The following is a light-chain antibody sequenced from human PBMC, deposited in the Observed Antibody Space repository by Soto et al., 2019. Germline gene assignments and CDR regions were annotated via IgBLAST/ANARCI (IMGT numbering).Light chain of an antibody. CDR1: QSFSGS. V-gene: IGKV3-11*01. Sequence: EIVLTQSPATLSLSPGERATLSCRASQSFSGSLAWYQQKPGQAPRLLIYDTSNRATSIPARFSGSGSGTDFTLTISSLEPEDFAFYYCQQRGNWPLTFGPGTRVDFK. J-gene: IGKJ3*01. CDR2: DTS. CDR3: QQRGNWPLT.